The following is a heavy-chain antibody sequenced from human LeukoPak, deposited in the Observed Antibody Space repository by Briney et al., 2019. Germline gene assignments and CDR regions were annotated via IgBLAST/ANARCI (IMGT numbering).Heavy chain of an antibody. CDR2: IYYSGST. CDR1: GGFISSHY. CDR3: ARGIAARPLDY. D-gene: IGHD6-6*01. V-gene: IGHV4-59*11. Sequence: PSETLSLTCTVSGGFISSHYCSWIRQPPGKGLEWIGYIYYSGSTNYNPSLKSRVTISVGTSKNQFSLKLSSVTAADTAVYYCARGIAARPLDYWGQGTLVTVSS. J-gene: IGHJ4*02.